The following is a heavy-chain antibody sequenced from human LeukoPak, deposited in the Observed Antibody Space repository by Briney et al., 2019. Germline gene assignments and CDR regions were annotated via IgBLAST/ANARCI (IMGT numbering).Heavy chain of an antibody. CDR3: ARDRVYGSGSSDY. Sequence: QPGGSLRLSCTASGFTFTSHWMHWVRQVPGKGLVWVSRIKGDWIGTKHTDSVKGRFTIPREHPKNTLYVQMNTPSGEHTTVFTLARDRVYGSGSSDYWGQGTLVTVSS. CDR2: IKGDWIGT. J-gene: IGHJ4*02. CDR1: GFTFTSHW. D-gene: IGHD3-10*01. V-gene: IGHV3-74*01.